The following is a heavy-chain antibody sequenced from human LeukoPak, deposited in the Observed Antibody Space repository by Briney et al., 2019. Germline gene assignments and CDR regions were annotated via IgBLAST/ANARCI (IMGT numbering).Heavy chain of an antibody. D-gene: IGHD6-19*01. V-gene: IGHV1-18*01. J-gene: IGHJ4*02. CDR1: GYTFTSYG. CDR3: ARALIAVAVTAGY. CDR2: ISAYNGNT. Sequence: ASVKVSCKASGYTFTSYGISWVRQAPGQGLEWMGWISAYNGNTNYAQKLQGRVTMTTDTSTSTACMELRSLRSDDTAVYYCARALIAVAVTAGYWGQGTLVTVSS.